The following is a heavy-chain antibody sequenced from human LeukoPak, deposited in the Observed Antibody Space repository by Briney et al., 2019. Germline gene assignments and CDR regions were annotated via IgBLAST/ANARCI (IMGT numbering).Heavy chain of an antibody. V-gene: IGHV4-59*12. CDR2: IYYSGST. J-gene: IGHJ4*02. CDR3: AGGKYSSSFIDFDY. Sequence: SETLSLTCTVSGGSISYNYWSWIRQPPGKVLEWIGYIYYSGSTNYNPSFKSRVTMSVDTSKNQFSLKLSSVTAADTAVYYRAGGKYSSSFIDFDYWGQGTLVTVSS. D-gene: IGHD6-13*01. CDR1: GGSISYNY.